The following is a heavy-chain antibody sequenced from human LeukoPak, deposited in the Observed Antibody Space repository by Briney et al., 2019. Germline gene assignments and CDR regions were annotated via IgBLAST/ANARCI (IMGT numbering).Heavy chain of an antibody. CDR2: IYYSGST. CDR1: GGSISSSSYY. V-gene: IGHV4-39*07. CDR3: ARYNADTAMVYFDY. Sequence: SETLSLTCTVSGGSISSSSYYWGWIRQPPGKGLEWIGSIYYSGSTYYNPSLKSRVTISVDTSKNQFSLKLSSVTAADTAVYYCARYNADTAMVYFDYWGRGTLVTVSS. J-gene: IGHJ4*02. D-gene: IGHD5-18*01.